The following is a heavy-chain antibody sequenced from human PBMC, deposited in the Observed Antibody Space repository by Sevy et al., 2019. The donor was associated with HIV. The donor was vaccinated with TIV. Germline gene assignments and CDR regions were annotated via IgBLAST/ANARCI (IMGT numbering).Heavy chain of an antibody. CDR3: ATDPFSVTTSNDYMDV. CDR1: GFTFSNYW. V-gene: IGHV3-7*01. Sequence: GGSLRLSCAASGFTFSNYWMSWVRQAPGKGLEWVANIQEDGSDKYYVDSVKGRFTSSRDNAKNSLYLQMNSLRAEDTAVYYCATDPFSVTTSNDYMDVWGKGTTVSVSS. CDR2: IQEDGSDK. J-gene: IGHJ6*03. D-gene: IGHD4-17*01.